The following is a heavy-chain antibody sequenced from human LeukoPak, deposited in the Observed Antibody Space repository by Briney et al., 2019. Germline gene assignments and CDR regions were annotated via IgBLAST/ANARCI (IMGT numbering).Heavy chain of an antibody. CDR2: IWYDGSDE. CDR3: AKGGGELGSGSLDY. Sequence: PGGSLRLSCAASGFTFSSYAMSWVRQAPGKGLEWVAFIWYDGSDEYYADSVKGRFTISRDNSKNTLYLQMKSLTTEDTAVYYCAKGGGELGSGSLDYWGQGTLVTVSS. CDR1: GFTFSSYA. V-gene: IGHV3-30*02. J-gene: IGHJ4*02. D-gene: IGHD3-10*01.